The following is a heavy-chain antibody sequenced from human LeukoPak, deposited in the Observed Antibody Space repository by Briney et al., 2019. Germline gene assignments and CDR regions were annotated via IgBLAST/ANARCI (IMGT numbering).Heavy chain of an antibody. V-gene: IGHV4-59*12. D-gene: IGHD1-26*01. CDR1: GGSISSYY. J-gene: IGHJ3*02. CDR2: IYHSGST. Sequence: SETLSLTCTVSGGSISSYYWSWIRQPPGKGLEWIGYIYHSGSTYYNPSLKSRVTISVDRSKNQFSLKLSSVTAADTAVYYCARVRLSWEAFDIWGQGTMVTVSS. CDR3: ARVRLSWEAFDI.